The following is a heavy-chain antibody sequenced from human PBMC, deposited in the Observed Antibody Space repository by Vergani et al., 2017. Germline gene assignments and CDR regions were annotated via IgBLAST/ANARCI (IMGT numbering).Heavy chain of an antibody. CDR3: ARARWELLSARFDAFDI. Sequence: EVQLLESGGGLVQPGGSLRLSCAASGFTFSSYSMNWVRQAPGKGLEWVSSISSSSSYIYYADSVKGRFTISRDNAKNSLYLQMNSLRAEDTAVYYCARARWELLSARFDAFDIWGQGTMVTVSS. J-gene: IGHJ3*02. V-gene: IGHV3-21*01. CDR1: GFTFSSYS. CDR2: ISSSSSYI. D-gene: IGHD1-26*01.